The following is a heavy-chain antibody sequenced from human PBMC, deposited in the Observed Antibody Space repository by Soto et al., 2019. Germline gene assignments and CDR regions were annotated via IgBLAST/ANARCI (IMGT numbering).Heavy chain of an antibody. CDR3: ARERVDTAMVNDYYYGMDV. D-gene: IGHD5-18*01. Sequence: ASVKVSCKASGYTFTGYYMHWVRQAPGQGLEWMGWINPNSGGTNYAQKFQGRVTMTRDTSISTAYMELSRLRSDDTAVYYCARERVDTAMVNDYYYGMDVWGQGTTVTGLL. CDR1: GYTFTGYY. J-gene: IGHJ6*02. V-gene: IGHV1-2*02. CDR2: INPNSGGT.